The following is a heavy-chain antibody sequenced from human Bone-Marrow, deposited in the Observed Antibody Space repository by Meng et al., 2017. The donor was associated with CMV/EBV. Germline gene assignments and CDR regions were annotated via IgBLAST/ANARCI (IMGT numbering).Heavy chain of an antibody. CDR1: GYTLTSYG. V-gene: IGHV1-18*01. Sequence: ASVKLSCKASGYTLTSYGISWVRQALGQGLEWMGWISAYNGNTNYAQKLQGRVTMTTDTSTSTAYMELRSLRSDDTAVYYCARDFVGATQMGYWGQGTRVTGSS. CDR3: ARDFVGATQMGY. D-gene: IGHD1-26*01. CDR2: ISAYNGNT. J-gene: IGHJ4*02.